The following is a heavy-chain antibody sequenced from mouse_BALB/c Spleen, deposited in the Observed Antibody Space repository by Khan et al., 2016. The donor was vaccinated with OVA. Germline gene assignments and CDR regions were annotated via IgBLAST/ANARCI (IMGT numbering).Heavy chain of an antibody. CDR3: ARNDSYDYGPFAY. V-gene: IGHV3-2*02. J-gene: IGHJ3*01. CDR2: ISYSGNT. Sequence: EVQLQESGPGLVKPSQSLSLTCTVTGYSFTSEFAWYLIRQFPGNKLEWMGYISYSGNTSYNPYLKSLISITRDTSRSQFFLHLNSLTTEDTATYDGARNDSYDYGPFAYWGQGTLVTVSA. CDR1: GYSFTSEFA. D-gene: IGHD2-4*01.